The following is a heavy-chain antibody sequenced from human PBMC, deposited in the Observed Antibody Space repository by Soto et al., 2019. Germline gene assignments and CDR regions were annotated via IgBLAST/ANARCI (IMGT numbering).Heavy chain of an antibody. CDR3: AMEYCSSTSCYRDY. CDR1: GYTFTSYG. J-gene: IGHJ4*02. V-gene: IGHV1-2*04. CDR2: INPNSGGT. D-gene: IGHD2-2*02. Sequence: GASVKVSCKASGYTFTSYGISWVRQAPGQGLEWMGWINPNSGGTNYAQKFQGWVTMTRDTSISTAYMELSRLRSDDTAVYYCAMEYCSSTSCYRDYWGQGTLVTVSS.